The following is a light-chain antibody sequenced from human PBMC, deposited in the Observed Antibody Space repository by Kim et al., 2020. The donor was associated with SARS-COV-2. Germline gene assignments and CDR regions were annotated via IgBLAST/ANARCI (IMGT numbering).Light chain of an antibody. CDR1: QGVNNW. Sequence: DIQMTQSPSTLSASVGDRVTIPCRASQGVNNWLAWYQQKPGKAPKLLISKASSLESGVPSRFSGSGFGTEFTLTISSLQPDDFASYYCQQYDNTRTFGQGTKVDIK. CDR2: KAS. CDR3: QQYDNTRT. J-gene: IGKJ1*01. V-gene: IGKV1-5*03.